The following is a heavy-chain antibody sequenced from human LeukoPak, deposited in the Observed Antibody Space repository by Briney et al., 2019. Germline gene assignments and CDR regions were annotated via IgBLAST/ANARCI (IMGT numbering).Heavy chain of an antibody. D-gene: IGHD3-22*01. CDR3: ARDRRVITMIVVVKFGWFDP. CDR2: IYYSGST. Sequence: PSETLSLTCTVSGGSISSSSYYWGWIRQPPGKGLEWIGSIYYSGSTYYNPSLKSRVIISVDTSKNQFSLKLSSVTAADTAVYYCARDRRVITMIVVVKFGWFDPWGQGTLVTVSS. CDR1: GGSISSSSYY. V-gene: IGHV4-39*07. J-gene: IGHJ5*02.